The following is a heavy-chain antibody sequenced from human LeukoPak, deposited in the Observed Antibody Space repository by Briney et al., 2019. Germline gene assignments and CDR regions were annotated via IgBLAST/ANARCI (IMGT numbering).Heavy chain of an antibody. Sequence: TSGTLSLTCAVSGGSISSSNWWSWVRQPPGKGLEWIGEIYHSGSTNYNPSLKSRVTMSVDTSKNQFSLKLSSVTAADTAVYYCARQLDTAMVLGWFDPWGQGTLVTVSS. J-gene: IGHJ5*02. CDR3: ARQLDTAMVLGWFDP. D-gene: IGHD5-18*01. V-gene: IGHV4-4*02. CDR2: IYHSGST. CDR1: GGSISSSNW.